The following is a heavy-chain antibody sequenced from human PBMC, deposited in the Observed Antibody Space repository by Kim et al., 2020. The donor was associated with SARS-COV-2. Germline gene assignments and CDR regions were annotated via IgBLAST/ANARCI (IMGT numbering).Heavy chain of an antibody. CDR2: FDPEDGET. CDR3: AKVRSYCGGDCYFLGRYYFDY. CDR1: GYTLTELS. D-gene: IGHD2-21*02. Sequence: ASVKVSCKVSGYTLTELSMHWVRQAPGKGLEWMGGFDPEDGETIYAQKFQGRVTMTEDTSTDTAYMELSSLRSEDTAVYYCAKVRSYCGGDCYFLGRYYFDYWGQGTLVTVSS. V-gene: IGHV1-24*01. J-gene: IGHJ4*02.